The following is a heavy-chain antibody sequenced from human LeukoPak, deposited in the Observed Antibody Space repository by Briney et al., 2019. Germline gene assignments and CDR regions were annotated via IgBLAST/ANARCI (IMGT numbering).Heavy chain of an antibody. CDR1: GFTFSSYA. V-gene: IGHV3-23*01. D-gene: IGHD4-11*01. J-gene: IGHJ5*02. Sequence: GGSLRLSCAASGFTFSSYAMSWVRQAPGKGLEWVSVISGSGGSTYYADSVKGRFAISRDNSKNTLYLQMNSLRAEDTAVYYCGRLHPTDNWFDPWGQGTLVTVSS. CDR3: GRLHPTDNWFDP. CDR2: ISGSGGST.